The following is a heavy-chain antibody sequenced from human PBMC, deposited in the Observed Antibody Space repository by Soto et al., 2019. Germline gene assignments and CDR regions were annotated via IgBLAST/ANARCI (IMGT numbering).Heavy chain of an antibody. V-gene: IGHV4-59*01. CDR2: IYYSGST. D-gene: IGHD3-22*01. Sequence: LSLTCTVSGGSISSYYWSWIRQPPGKGLEWIGYIYYSGSTNYNPSLKSRVTISVDTSKNQFPLKLSSVTAADTAVYYCAGGSGYYSNWFDPWGQGTLVTISS. CDR1: GGSISSYY. CDR3: AGGSGYYSNWFDP. J-gene: IGHJ5*02.